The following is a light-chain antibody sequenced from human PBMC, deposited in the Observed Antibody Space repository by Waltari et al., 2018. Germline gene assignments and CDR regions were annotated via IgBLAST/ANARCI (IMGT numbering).Light chain of an antibody. CDR3: GQGAHLPRT. CDR2: QVS. J-gene: IGKJ1*01. Sequence: DFVMTQSPLSLSSTPGQPASISSWSSQSLVYSAGNTSSSWYQQTPAKPPRLTIYQVSNRYYGVPDRFSGSGAGTDFTLKFSRVEAEDVGVYYCGQGAHLPRTFGPGTKVEIK. CDR1: QSLVYSAGNTS. V-gene: IGKV2-30*01.